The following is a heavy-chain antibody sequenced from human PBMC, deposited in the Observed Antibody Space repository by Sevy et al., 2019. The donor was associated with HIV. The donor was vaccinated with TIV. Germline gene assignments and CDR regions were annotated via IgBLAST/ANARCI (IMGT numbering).Heavy chain of an antibody. J-gene: IGHJ6*02. Sequence: SETLSLTCTVFGDSISGYYWSWIRQSPGKGLQWIGYIYYNGRTNYDPSLKSRVTISTDTSKNQFSLKLSSVTAADTAISYGARAAANYYYAMDVWGQGTTVTVSS. CDR1: GDSISGYY. V-gene: IGHV4-59*01. CDR2: IYYNGRT. CDR3: ARAAANYYYAMDV.